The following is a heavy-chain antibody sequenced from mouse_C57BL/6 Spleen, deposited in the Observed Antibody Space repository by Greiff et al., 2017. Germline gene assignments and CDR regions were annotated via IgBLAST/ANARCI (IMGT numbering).Heavy chain of an antibody. D-gene: IGHD1-1*01. V-gene: IGHV1-80*01. J-gene: IGHJ2*01. CDR3: ARLYYGSSYLDY. CDR2: IYPGDGDT. Sequence: VQLVESGAELVKPGASVKISCKASGYAFSSYWMNWVKQRPRKGLEWIGQIYPGDGDTNYNGKFKGKATLTADKSSSTAYMQLSSLTSEDSAVYFCARLYYGSSYLDYWGQGTTLTVSS. CDR1: GYAFSSYW.